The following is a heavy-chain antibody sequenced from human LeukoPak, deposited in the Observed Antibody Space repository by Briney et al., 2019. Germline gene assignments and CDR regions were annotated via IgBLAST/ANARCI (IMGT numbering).Heavy chain of an antibody. Sequence: ASVKVSCKASGYTFTSYYLHWVRQPPGQGLEWMGIIHPTVGDTTYAQKFQGRVTMTREMSKGTVYMDLSSLRSEATAVYYCARYGFSSVWQGGWHAFDIWGQGTTVTVSS. D-gene: IGHD6-25*01. CDR2: IHPTVGDT. J-gene: IGHJ3*02. V-gene: IGHV1-46*01. CDR1: GYTFTSYY. CDR3: ARYGFSSVWQGGWHAFDI.